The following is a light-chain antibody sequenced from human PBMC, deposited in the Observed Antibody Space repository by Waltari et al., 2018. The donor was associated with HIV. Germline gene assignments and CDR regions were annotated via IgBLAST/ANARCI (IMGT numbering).Light chain of an antibody. CDR3: ASYAGRNNQVI. CDR1: SSDIGGYDY. Sequence: QSALTQPPSESGSPGQSVTVSCSGTSSDIGGYDYVSWYQSHPGKAPKLILYEVTKRPSGVPDRFSGSKSGNTASLAVSGLQADDEAYYYCASYAGRNNQVIFGGGTKLTVL. J-gene: IGLJ2*01. CDR2: EVT. V-gene: IGLV2-8*01.